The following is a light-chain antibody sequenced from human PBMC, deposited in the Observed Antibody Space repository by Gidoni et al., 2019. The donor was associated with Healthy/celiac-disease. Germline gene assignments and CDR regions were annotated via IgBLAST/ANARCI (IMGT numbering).Light chain of an antibody. CDR3: CQKV. CDR1: SSDVGSYNL. CDR2: EGS. Sequence: QSALTQPASVSGSPGQSITISCTGTSSDVGSYNLVSWYQQHPGKAPILMIYEGSKRPSGVSNRFSGSKSGNTASLTISGLQAEDEAAYYCCQKVFGGGTKLTVL. V-gene: IGLV2-23*01. J-gene: IGLJ3*02.